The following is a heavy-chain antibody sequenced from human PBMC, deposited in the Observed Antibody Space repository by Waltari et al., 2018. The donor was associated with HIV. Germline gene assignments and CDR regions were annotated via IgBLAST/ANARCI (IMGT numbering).Heavy chain of an antibody. CDR3: ARGRFEGYILYYYYGMDV. CDR2: IYSSGNT. Sequence: QVQLQESGPGLVKPSQTLSLTCTVSGGSISNGSYYWNWIRQPAGKGLEWIGRIYSSGNTNYNPSLKSRVTISVDTSKNQFSLKLSSVTAADTAVYYCARGRFEGYILYYYYGMDVRGQGTTVSVSS. J-gene: IGHJ6*02. D-gene: IGHD5-12*01. V-gene: IGHV4-61*02. CDR1: GGSISNGSYY.